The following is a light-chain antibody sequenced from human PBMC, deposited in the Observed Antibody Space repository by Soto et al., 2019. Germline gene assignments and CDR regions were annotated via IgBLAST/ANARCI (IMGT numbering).Light chain of an antibody. J-gene: IGLJ3*02. CDR2: GVS. Sequence: QSVLTQPASVSGYPGQSITMSCTGSSSDFGDDKYVSWYQQQPGKGPNLLIYGVSKRPSGASNRFSGSKSGNTASLTISGLQVEDEADYICGSFTTSRIWVFGGGTKLTVL. V-gene: IGLV2-14*01. CDR3: GSFTTSRIWV. CDR1: SSDFGDDKY.